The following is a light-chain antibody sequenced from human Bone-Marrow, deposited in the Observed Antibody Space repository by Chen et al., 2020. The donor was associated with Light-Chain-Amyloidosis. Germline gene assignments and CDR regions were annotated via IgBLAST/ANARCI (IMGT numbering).Light chain of an antibody. CDR2: EVT. Sequence: HSALTQPASVPGSPGQPITIPGTGTSSDVGGDNHVSWYQQHPDKAPKLMIYEVTNRPSWVPDRFSGSKSDNTASLTISGLQTEDEADYFCSSYTITNTLVFGSGTRVTVL. V-gene: IGLV2-14*01. J-gene: IGLJ1*01. CDR3: SSYTITNTLV. CDR1: SSDVGGDNH.